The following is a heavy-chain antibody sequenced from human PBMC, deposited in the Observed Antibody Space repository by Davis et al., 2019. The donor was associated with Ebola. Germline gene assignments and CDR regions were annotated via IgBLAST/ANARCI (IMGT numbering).Heavy chain of an antibody. CDR3: ARGMRPGYWFDP. CDR1: GFTFSSYG. J-gene: IGHJ5*02. D-gene: IGHD6-25*01. Sequence: GGSLRLSCAASGFTFSSYGMHWVRQAQGKGLEWVAVISYDGSNKYYADSVKGRFTISRDNSKNTLYLQMNSLRAEDTAVYYCARGMRPGYWFDPWGQGTLVTVSS. V-gene: IGHV3-30*19. CDR2: ISYDGSNK.